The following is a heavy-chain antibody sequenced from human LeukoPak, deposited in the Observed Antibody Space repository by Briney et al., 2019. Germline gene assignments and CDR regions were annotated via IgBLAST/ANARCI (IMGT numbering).Heavy chain of an antibody. V-gene: IGHV3-48*03. CDR3: ARGGPGYSLDY. J-gene: IGHJ4*02. CDR1: GFTFSSYE. CDR2: ISSSGSTI. Sequence: GGSLRLSCAASGFTFSSYEMNWVRQAPGKGLEWVSYISSSGSTIYYADSVKGRFSISRDNAKNSLYLQMNSLRAEDTAVYYCARGGPGYSLDYWGQGTLVNVSS. D-gene: IGHD5-18*01.